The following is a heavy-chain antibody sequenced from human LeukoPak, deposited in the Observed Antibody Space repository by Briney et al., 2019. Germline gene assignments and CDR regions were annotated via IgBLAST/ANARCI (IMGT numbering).Heavy chain of an antibody. J-gene: IGHJ4*02. CDR2: TYYRSKWYN. Sequence: SQTLSLTCAISGDSVSSSSAAWSWIRQSPSRGLEWLGRTYYRSKWYNDYAVSVKSRITINPDTSKNQFSLQLNSVTPEDTAVYYCARVGEQWLVFFDYWGQGTLVTVSS. V-gene: IGHV6-1*01. CDR1: GDSVSSSSAA. D-gene: IGHD6-19*01. CDR3: ARVGEQWLVFFDY.